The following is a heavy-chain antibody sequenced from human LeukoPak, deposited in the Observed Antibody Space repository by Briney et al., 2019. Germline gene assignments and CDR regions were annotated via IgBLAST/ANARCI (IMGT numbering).Heavy chain of an antibody. CDR2: IKQDGSEK. CDR1: GFTFSSYW. Sequence: PGGSLRLSCAASGFTFSSYWRSWVGQAQGKGLEGVANIKQDGSEKYYVDSVKGRFTISRDNAKNSLYLQMNSLRAEDTAVYYCAIIGGWFGEFDYWGQGTLVTVSS. J-gene: IGHJ4*02. D-gene: IGHD3-10*01. CDR3: AIIGGWFGEFDY. V-gene: IGHV3-7*03.